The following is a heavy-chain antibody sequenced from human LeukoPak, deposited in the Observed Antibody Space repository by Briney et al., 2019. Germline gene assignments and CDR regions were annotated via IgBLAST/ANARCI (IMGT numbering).Heavy chain of an antibody. J-gene: IGHJ4*02. Sequence: PGGSLRLSCAASRFTFSSYVMSWVRQAPGKGLEWVANIKQDGSEKYYVDSVKGRFTISRDNAKNSLYLQMNSLRAEDTAVYYCARGPTRANSTDYWGQGALVTVSS. CDR2: IKQDGSEK. CDR3: ARGPTRANSTDY. V-gene: IGHV3-7*01. D-gene: IGHD2/OR15-2a*01. CDR1: RFTFSSYV.